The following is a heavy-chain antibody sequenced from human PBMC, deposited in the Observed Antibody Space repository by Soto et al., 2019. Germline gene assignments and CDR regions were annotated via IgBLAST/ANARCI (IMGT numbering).Heavy chain of an antibody. D-gene: IGHD2-2*01. Sequence: GGSLRLSCTASGFTFGDYAMSWFRQAPGKGLEWVGFIRSKAYGGATEYAASVKGRFTISRDDSKSIAYLQMNSLKTEDTAVYYCSARPVVPAAMGFDPWGQGTLVTVSS. J-gene: IGHJ5*02. CDR3: SARPVVPAAMGFDP. V-gene: IGHV3-49*03. CDR1: GFTFGDYA. CDR2: IRSKAYGGAT.